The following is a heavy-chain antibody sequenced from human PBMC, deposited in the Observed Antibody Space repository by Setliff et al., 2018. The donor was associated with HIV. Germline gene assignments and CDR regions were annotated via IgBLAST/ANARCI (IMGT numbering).Heavy chain of an antibody. D-gene: IGHD1-26*01. J-gene: IGHJ4*02. CDR1: GAPVTDSNW. V-gene: IGHV4-4*02. CDR2: AYHTGST. Sequence: SETLSLTCEVSGAPVTDSNWWNWVRQPPGKGLEWIGEAYHTGSTNYSPSLERRVTISVDTSKNQFSLKLSSVTAADTAVYYCARGRATHVRWELDYWGQGTLVTVSS. CDR3: ARGRATHVRWELDY.